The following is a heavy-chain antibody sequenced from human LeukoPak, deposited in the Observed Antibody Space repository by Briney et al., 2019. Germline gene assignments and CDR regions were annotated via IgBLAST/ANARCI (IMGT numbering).Heavy chain of an antibody. Sequence: PSETLSLTWTVSGGSISNYYWSWIRQPAGKGLEWLGRIYTSGSTNYNPSLKSRVTMSVDTSKNQFSLRLSSVTAADTAVYYCARASYSYDINGWVPFDYWGQGTLVTVSS. CDR1: GGSISNYY. J-gene: IGHJ4*02. CDR2: IYTSGST. CDR3: ARASYSYDINGWVPFDY. V-gene: IGHV4-4*07. D-gene: IGHD3-22*01.